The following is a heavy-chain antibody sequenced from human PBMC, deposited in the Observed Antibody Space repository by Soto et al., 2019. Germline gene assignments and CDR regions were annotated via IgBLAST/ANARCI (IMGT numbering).Heavy chain of an antibody. CDR1: GGSISSGDYY. D-gene: IGHD3-3*01. CDR3: ARWWSGSRQGFDP. J-gene: IGHJ5*02. Sequence: QVQLQESGPGLVKPSQTLSLTCTVSGGSISSGDYYWSWIRQHPGKGLEWIGYIDYSGSTYYNPSLKSRVTISVDTSKNQFSLKLSSVPAADTAVYYCARWWSGSRQGFDPWGQGTLVTVSS. V-gene: IGHV4-31*03. CDR2: IDYSGST.